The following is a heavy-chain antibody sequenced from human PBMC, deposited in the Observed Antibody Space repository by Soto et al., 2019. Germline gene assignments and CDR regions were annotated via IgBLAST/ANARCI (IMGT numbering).Heavy chain of an antibody. D-gene: IGHD4-17*01. J-gene: IGHJ6*03. Sequence: QVQLVQSGAEVKKPGSSVKVSCKASGGTFSSYTISWVRQAPGQGLEWMGRIIPILGIANYAQKFQGRVTITADKSTSTAYMEMSSLRSEDTAVYYCARDDYGDYPNDNYYMDVWGKGTTVTVSS. CDR1: GGTFSSYT. CDR3: ARDDYGDYPNDNYYMDV. V-gene: IGHV1-69*08. CDR2: IIPILGIA.